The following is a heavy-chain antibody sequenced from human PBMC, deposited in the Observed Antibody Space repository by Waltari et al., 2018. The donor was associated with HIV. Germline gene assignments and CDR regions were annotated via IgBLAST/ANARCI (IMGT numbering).Heavy chain of an antibody. CDR2: INHSGSN. V-gene: IGHV4-34*02. CDR1: GESFTGNY. D-gene: IGHD3-22*01. Sequence: QVQLKQWGAGLLKPSETLSLTCAVYGESFTGNYWTWIRQPPGKGLEWIGEINHSGSNIYSPSLKSRVTISLDTSKNQFSLELNSVTAADTAVYYCARGPGNDSSGRYRSAKYFDHWGQGIRVTVSS. J-gene: IGHJ4*02. CDR3: ARGPGNDSSGRYRSAKYFDH.